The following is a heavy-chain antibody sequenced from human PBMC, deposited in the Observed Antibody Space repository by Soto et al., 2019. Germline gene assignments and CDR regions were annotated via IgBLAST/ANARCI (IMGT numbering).Heavy chain of an antibody. D-gene: IGHD2-8*01. V-gene: IGHV3-30*18. CDR2: ISYDGSNK. CDR1: GFTFSSYG. J-gene: IGHJ4*02. CDR3: AKATSPIVLMYQTHDY. Sequence: GGSLRRSCAASGFTFSSYGMHWVRQAPGKGLGWVAVISYDGSNKYYADSVKGRFTISRDNSKNTLYLQMYSLTAEDTAVYSCAKATSPIVLMYQTHDYWGQGTLVTVSS.